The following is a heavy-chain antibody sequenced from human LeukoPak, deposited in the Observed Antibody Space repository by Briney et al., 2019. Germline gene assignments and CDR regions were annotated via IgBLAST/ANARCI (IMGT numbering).Heavy chain of an antibody. J-gene: IGHJ4*02. D-gene: IGHD6-19*01. CDR3: TRDPPEFSAGWYAGY. Sequence: PGRSLRLSCIGSGFNFGDYAISWVRQTPGKGLEWVSPIRSKARGGTTEYAASVKGRFNMSGDDSKSIAYLQMNSLKTEDTALYYCTRDPPEFSAGWYAGYWGQGTLVTVSS. CDR1: GFNFGDYA. CDR2: IRSKARGGTT. V-gene: IGHV3-49*04.